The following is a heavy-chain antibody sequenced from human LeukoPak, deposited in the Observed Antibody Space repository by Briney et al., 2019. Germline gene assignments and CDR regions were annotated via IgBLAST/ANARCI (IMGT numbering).Heavy chain of an antibody. CDR3: ARGPPIVLMVYAIRYYFDY. D-gene: IGHD2-8*01. V-gene: IGHV4-39*01. CDR1: GGSISSSSYY. Sequence: TSETLSLTCTVSGGSISSSSYYWGWIRQPPGKGLEWIGSIYYSGSTYYNPSLKSRVTISVDTSKNQFSLKLSSVTAADTAVYYCARGPPIVLMVYAIRYYFDYWGQGTLVTVSS. J-gene: IGHJ4*02. CDR2: IYYSGST.